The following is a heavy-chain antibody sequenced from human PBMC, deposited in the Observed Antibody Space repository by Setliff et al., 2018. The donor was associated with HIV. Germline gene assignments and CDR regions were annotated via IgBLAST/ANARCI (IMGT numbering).Heavy chain of an antibody. CDR2: VVPTIHEA. CDR3: ARGADASGYFYREYFQH. Sequence: VKVSCKASGDMPITYAITWVRQAPGQGLEWMGGVVPTIHEATYAQKFQGRVTITADESATTVYMEMSGLTSEDTAIYYCARGADASGYFYREYFQHWGQGTLVTVSS. V-gene: IGHV1-69*01. D-gene: IGHD3-22*01. J-gene: IGHJ1*01. CDR1: GDMPITYA.